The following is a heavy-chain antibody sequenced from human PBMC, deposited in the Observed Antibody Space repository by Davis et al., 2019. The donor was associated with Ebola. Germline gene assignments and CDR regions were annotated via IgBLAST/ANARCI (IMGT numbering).Heavy chain of an antibody. Sequence: ASVKVSCKASGYTFTGYYMHWVRQAPGQGLEWMGWINPNSGNTGYAQKFQGRVTITRNTSISTAYMELSSLRSEDTAVYYCARIYSSSWYEFPYYYYYYMDVWGKGTTVTVSS. CDR1: GYTFTGYY. CDR3: ARIYSSSWYEFPYYYYYYMDV. V-gene: IGHV1-8*03. D-gene: IGHD6-13*01. CDR2: INPNSGNT. J-gene: IGHJ6*03.